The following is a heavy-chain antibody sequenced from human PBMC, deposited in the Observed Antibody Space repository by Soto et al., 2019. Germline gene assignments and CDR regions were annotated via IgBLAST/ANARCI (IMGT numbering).Heavy chain of an antibody. CDR2: ISYDGTYE. D-gene: IGHD4-17*01. V-gene: IGHV3-30*03. J-gene: IGHJ3*02. CDR3: AIGGQYGDKCMGI. Sequence: QVQLVESGGGVVQPGRSLRLSCAASGFTFSTYGMHWVRQAPGKGLEWVAVISYDGTYELYADSVKGRFTISRDNSKNTLYLQMNSLRAEDTAVYYCAIGGQYGDKCMGIWGQGTMVTVSS. CDR1: GFTFSTYG.